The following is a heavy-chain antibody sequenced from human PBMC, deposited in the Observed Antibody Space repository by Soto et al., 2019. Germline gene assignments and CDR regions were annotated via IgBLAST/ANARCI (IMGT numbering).Heavy chain of an antibody. J-gene: IGHJ4*02. CDR3: ARTAGYSSTQRKTRYYFDY. D-gene: IGHD6-19*01. CDR1: GFTFSSYA. V-gene: IGHV3-23*01. CDR2: ICGIGGST. Sequence: PGGSLRLSCAASGFTFSSYAMSWVRQAPGKGLDFVSVICGIGGSTYYADSVKGRFTISRDNSNNTLFLQMNSLRAEDTAVYYCARTAGYSSTQRKTRYYFDYWGQGTLVTVSS.